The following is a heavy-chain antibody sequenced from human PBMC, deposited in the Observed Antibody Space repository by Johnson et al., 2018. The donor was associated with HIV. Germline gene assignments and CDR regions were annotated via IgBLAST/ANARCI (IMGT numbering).Heavy chain of an antibody. CDR1: GFTFSSYA. V-gene: IGHV3-30-3*01. D-gene: IGHD3-16*01. J-gene: IGHJ3*02. Sequence: QVQLVESGGGVVQPGRSLRLSCAASGFTFSSYAMHWVRQAPGKGLEWVAVISYDGSNKYYTDSVKGRFTISRDNSKNTLYLQMNSLRAEDTAVYYCAKDGATVATFGEAFDIWGQGTMVTVSS. CDR3: AKDGATVATFGEAFDI. CDR2: ISYDGSNK.